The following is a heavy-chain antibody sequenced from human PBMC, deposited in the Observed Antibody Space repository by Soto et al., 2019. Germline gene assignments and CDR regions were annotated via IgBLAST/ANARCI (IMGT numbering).Heavy chain of an antibody. CDR2: IYHSGNS. Sequence: QVQLQESGPGLVKPSGTLSLTCTVSGGSIGSSNWWSWVRQTPGKGLEWIAEIYHSGNSNYNPSLRSRVTISVVKSKNQFSLNLSPVTAADTAIYYCARLKTTPNDAFDIWGQGTMVTVSS. J-gene: IGHJ3*02. CDR1: GGSIGSSNW. CDR3: ARLKTTPNDAFDI. D-gene: IGHD1-1*01. V-gene: IGHV4-4*02.